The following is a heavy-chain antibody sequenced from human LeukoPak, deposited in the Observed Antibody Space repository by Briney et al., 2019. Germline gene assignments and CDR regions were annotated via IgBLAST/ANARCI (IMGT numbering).Heavy chain of an antibody. CDR2: ISGSGRTI. CDR1: GFTLRAYS. J-gene: IGHJ4*02. CDR3: ARMWFWDLH. D-gene: IGHD3-10*01. Sequence: GGSLRLSCAASGFTLRAYSMNGVRQAPGKGLEWVSYISGSGRTIYYADSVRGRFTISRDNAKNSLSLQMNSLRDENTAVYYCARMWFWDLHSGQGTLVTVSS. V-gene: IGHV3-48*02.